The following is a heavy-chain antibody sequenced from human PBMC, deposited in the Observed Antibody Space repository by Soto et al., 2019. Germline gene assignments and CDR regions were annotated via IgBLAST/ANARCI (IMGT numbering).Heavy chain of an antibody. V-gene: IGHV3-21*01. J-gene: IGHJ4*02. CDR3: ARDYYDSSGYHAPFDY. Sequence: SCAASGFTFSSYSMNWVRQAPGKGLEWVSSISSSSSYIYYADSVKGRFTISRDNAKNSLYLQMNSLRAEDTAVYYCARDYYDSSGYHAPFDYWGQGTLVTVSS. CDR2: ISSSSSYI. CDR1: GFTFSSYS. D-gene: IGHD3-22*01.